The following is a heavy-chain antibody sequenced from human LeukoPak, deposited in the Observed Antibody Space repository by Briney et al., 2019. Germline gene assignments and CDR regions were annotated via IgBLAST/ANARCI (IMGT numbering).Heavy chain of an antibody. CDR3: AREETSGHYEEK. J-gene: IGHJ4*02. D-gene: IGHD3-3*01. CDR1: GYSISSGYY. V-gene: IGHV4-38-2*02. CDR2: IYHGGST. Sequence: SETLSLTCGVSGYSISSGYYWGWIRQPPGKGLEWIGNIYHGGSTYYNPSLKSRVTISLDTSKNQFSLKLSSVTAADTAVYYCAREETSGHYEEKWGQGTLVTVSS.